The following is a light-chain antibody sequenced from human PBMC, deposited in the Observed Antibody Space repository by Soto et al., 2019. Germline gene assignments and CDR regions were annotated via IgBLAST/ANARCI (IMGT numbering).Light chain of an antibody. CDR3: QHYDSSPPKYT. Sequence: EIVLTQSPGTLSLSPGERATLSCRASQSFSSYYLAWYLQKPGQAPRLLIYAASRRATAIPDRFSGSGSGTDFTLTISRREPEDFAVDYCQHYDSSPPKYTLGQGTKLEIK. J-gene: IGKJ2*01. CDR2: AAS. CDR1: QSFSSYY. V-gene: IGKV3-20*01.